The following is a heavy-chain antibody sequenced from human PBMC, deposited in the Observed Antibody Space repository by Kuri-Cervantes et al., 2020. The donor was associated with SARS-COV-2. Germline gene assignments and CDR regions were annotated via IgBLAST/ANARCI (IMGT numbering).Heavy chain of an antibody. CDR3: ARLLDTAMAPFDY. Sequence: SETLSLNCTVSGGSISSSSYYWSWIRQPPGKGLEWIGYIYYSGSTNYNPSLKSRVTISVDTSKNQFSLKLSSVTAADTAVYYCARLLDTAMAPFDYWGQGTLVTAS. J-gene: IGHJ4*02. CDR2: IYYSGST. D-gene: IGHD5-18*01. V-gene: IGHV4-61*01. CDR1: GGSISSSSYY.